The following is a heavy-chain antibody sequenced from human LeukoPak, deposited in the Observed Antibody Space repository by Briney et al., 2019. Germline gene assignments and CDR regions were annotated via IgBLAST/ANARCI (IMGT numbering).Heavy chain of an antibody. Sequence: PGGSLRLSCAASGFTFSSYGMHWVRQAPGKGLEWVALIWYDGNNKYYADSVKGRSTIFRDNAKNTLYLQMNSLRAEDTAVYYCVRDLGGRSGHWGQGTLVTVSS. D-gene: IGHD1-26*01. CDR3: VRDLGGRSGH. J-gene: IGHJ4*02. CDR1: GFTFSSYG. CDR2: IWYDGNNK. V-gene: IGHV3-33*01.